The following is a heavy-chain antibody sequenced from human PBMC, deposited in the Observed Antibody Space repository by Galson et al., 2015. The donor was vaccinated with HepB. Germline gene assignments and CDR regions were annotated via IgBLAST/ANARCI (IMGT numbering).Heavy chain of an antibody. CDR2: IYYSGST. CDR3: AREVVADAIDI. V-gene: IGHV4-59*01. Sequence: SETLSLTCTVSGGSISSYYWSWIRQPPGKGLEWIGYIYYSGSTNYNPSLKSRVTISVDTSKNQFSLKLSSVTAADTAVYYCAREVVADAIDIWGQGTMVTVSS. D-gene: IGHD2-15*01. J-gene: IGHJ3*02. CDR1: GGSISSYY.